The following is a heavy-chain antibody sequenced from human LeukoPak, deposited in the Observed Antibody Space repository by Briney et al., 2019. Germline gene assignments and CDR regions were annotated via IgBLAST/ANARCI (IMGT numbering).Heavy chain of an antibody. Sequence: GGSLRLSCVASGFAFTNYAMSWVRQAPGKGLEWVSAITGSDGSSYYADSVKGRFTISRDNSKNTLYLQVNSLRAEDTAVYYCAKWGDYDILTGYYVPDYWGQGTLVTVSS. CDR2: ITGSDGSS. CDR1: GFAFTNYA. CDR3: AKWGDYDILTGYYVPDY. D-gene: IGHD3-9*01. V-gene: IGHV3-23*01. J-gene: IGHJ4*02.